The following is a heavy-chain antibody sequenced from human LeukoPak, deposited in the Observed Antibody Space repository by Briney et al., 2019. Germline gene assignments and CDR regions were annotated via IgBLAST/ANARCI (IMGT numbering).Heavy chain of an antibody. Sequence: GGSLRLSCAASGFTFSSYEMNWVRQAPGKGLEWVSGINWSGGSTGYADPLRGRFTISRDNAKNSLYLQMDSLRAEDTALYYCARAPITSPFYFDSWGQGTLVTVSS. D-gene: IGHD2-2*01. J-gene: IGHJ4*02. CDR3: ARAPITSPFYFDS. V-gene: IGHV3-20*04. CDR2: INWSGGST. CDR1: GFTFSSYE.